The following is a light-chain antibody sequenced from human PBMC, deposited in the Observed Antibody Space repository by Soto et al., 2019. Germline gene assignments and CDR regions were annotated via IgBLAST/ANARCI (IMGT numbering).Light chain of an antibody. CDR1: SSDVGSYNL. CDR2: EVT. Sequence: QAVVTQPASVSGSPGQSITISCTGTSSDVGSYNLVSWYQQHPGKAPKLMIYEVTKRPSGVSNRFSGSKSGNTASLTISGLQAEDEADHYCCSYAGSTTLVVFGGGTKLTVL. CDR3: CSYAGSTTLVV. J-gene: IGLJ2*01. V-gene: IGLV2-23*02.